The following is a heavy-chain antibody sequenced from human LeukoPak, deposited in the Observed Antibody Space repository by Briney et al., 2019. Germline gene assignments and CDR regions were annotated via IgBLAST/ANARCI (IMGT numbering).Heavy chain of an antibody. J-gene: IGHJ6*02. D-gene: IGHD6-13*01. CDR3: ERDRYSSSWYSIYYYGMDV. Sequence: GGSLRLSCAASGFTFSSYSMNWVRQAPGKGLKWVSSISSSSSYIYYADSVKGRFTISRDNAKNSLYLQMNSLRAEDTAVYYCERDRYSSSWYSIYYYGMDVWGQGTTVTVSS. CDR2: ISSSSSYI. CDR1: GFTFSSYS. V-gene: IGHV3-21*01.